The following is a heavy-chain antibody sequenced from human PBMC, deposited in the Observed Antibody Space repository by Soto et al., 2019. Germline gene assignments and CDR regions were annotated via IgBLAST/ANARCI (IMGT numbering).Heavy chain of an antibody. CDR2: ISYDGSNK. CDR1: GFTLSSYS. J-gene: IGHJ4*02. D-gene: IGHD5-18*01. Sequence: PGGSLGRSCATSGFTLSSYSMHWVRQAPGKGLEWVAVISYDGSNKYYADSVKGRFTISRDNSKNTLYLQMNSLRAEDTAVYYCARDGEFRYSYGTYYFDYWGQGTLVTVPQ. CDR3: ARDGEFRYSYGTYYFDY. V-gene: IGHV3-30-3*01.